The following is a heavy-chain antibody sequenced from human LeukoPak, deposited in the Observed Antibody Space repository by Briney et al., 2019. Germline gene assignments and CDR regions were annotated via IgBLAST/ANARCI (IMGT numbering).Heavy chain of an antibody. Sequence: PSETLSLTCAVYGGSFSGYYWSWIRQPPGKGLEWIGEINHSGSTNYNPSLKSRVTISVDTSKNQFSLKLSSVTAADTAVYYCARILDSTSPDDYWGQGTLVTVPS. CDR3: ARILDSTSPDDY. CDR1: GGSFSGYY. J-gene: IGHJ4*02. CDR2: INHSGST. D-gene: IGHD1-1*01. V-gene: IGHV4-34*01.